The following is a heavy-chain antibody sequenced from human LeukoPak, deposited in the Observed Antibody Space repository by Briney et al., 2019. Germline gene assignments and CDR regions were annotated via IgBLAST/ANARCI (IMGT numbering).Heavy chain of an antibody. D-gene: IGHD3-10*01. CDR1: GFTFSSYG. CDR2: ISYDGSNK. J-gene: IGHJ1*01. Sequence: GGSLRLSCAASGFTFSSYGMHWVRQAPGKGLEWVAVISYDGSNKYYADSVKGRFTISRDNSKNTLYLQMNSLRAEDTAVYYCAKDRGVATPEYFQHWGQGTLVTVSS. CDR3: AKDRGVATPEYFQH. V-gene: IGHV3-30*18.